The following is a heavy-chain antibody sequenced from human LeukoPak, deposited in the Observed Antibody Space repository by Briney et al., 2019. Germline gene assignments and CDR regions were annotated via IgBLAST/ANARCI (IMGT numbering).Heavy chain of an antibody. CDR1: GYTFTSYD. Sequence: GASVKVSCKASGYTFTSYDINWVRQATGQGLEWMGWMNPNSGNTGYAQKFQGRVTMTTDTSTSTAYMELRSLRSDDTAVYYCARAIITMIVPNIDYWGQGTLVTVSS. D-gene: IGHD3-22*01. V-gene: IGHV1-8*02. CDR2: MNPNSGNT. J-gene: IGHJ4*02. CDR3: ARAIITMIVPNIDY.